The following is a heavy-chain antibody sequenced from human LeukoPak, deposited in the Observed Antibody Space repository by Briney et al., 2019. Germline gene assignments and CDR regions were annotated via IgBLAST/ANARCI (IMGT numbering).Heavy chain of an antibody. J-gene: IGHJ4*02. D-gene: IGHD3-10*01. CDR1: RFSFSNYW. CDR2: IKQDGSEK. CDR3: ARGRGFDS. Sequence: GGSLRLSCAASRFSFSNYWMSWVRQAPGKGLEWVANIKQDGSEKYYVDSVKGRFTISRDNAKNSLYLQMNSLRAEDTAVYYCARGRGFDSWGLGTPIIVSS. V-gene: IGHV3-7*01.